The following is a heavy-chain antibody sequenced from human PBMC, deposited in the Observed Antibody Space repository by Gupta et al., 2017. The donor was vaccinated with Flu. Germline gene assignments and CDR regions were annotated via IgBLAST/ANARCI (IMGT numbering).Heavy chain of an antibody. D-gene: IGHD4-17*01. J-gene: IGHJ4*02. CDR1: GFPFSDYY. V-gene: IGHV3-11*01. CDR3: ASSYGGNPYYFDY. Sequence: QVQLVESGGGLVKPGGSLRLSCAASGFPFSDYYMKGIRQAPGKGLEWISYISSSGGAMYYADSVKGRFTISRDNAKNSLDLQMDSLTADDTAVYYCASSYGGNPYYFDYWGQGTLVTVSS. CDR2: ISSSGGAM.